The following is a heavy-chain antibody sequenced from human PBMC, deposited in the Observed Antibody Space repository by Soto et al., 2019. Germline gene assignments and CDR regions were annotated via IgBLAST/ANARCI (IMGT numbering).Heavy chain of an antibody. CDR3: ARPHGGSSGWDNWFDP. Sequence: SETLSLTCTVSGGSISSYYWSWIRQPPGKGLEWIGYMYYTGSTNYNPSLKSRVTISVDTSKNQFSLKLSSVTAADTAVYYCARPHGGSSGWDNWFDPWGQGTLVTVSS. V-gene: IGHV4-59*01. J-gene: IGHJ5*02. CDR2: MYYTGST. CDR1: GGSISSYY. D-gene: IGHD6-25*01.